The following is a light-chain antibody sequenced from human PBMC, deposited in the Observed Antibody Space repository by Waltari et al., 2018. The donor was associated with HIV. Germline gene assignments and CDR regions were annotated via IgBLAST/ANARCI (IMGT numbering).Light chain of an antibody. CDR2: SNN. V-gene: IGLV1-47*02. J-gene: IGLJ1*01. Sequence: QSVLTQPPSASGTPGQRVAISCSGSSSNIGRNFVYWYQQVPGAAPKLHLYSNNQLHSGVPDRFSGAKSGASASRDISGLRSDDEADYYCAAWDDSLKNYVFGTGTRVTVL. CDR3: AAWDDSLKNYV. CDR1: SSNIGRNF.